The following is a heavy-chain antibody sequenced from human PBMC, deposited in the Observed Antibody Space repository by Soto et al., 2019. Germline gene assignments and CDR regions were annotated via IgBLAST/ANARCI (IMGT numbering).Heavy chain of an antibody. D-gene: IGHD2-2*03. J-gene: IGHJ3*02. CDR3: ATGYCSSTSCSNDAFDI. V-gene: IGHV1-24*01. CDR1: GYTLTELS. Sequence: ASVKVSCKVSGYTLTELSMHWVRQAPGKGLEWMGGFDPEDGETIYAQKFQGRVTMTEDTSTDTAYMELSSLRSEDTAVYYCATGYCSSTSCSNDAFDIWGQGTMVTVSS. CDR2: FDPEDGET.